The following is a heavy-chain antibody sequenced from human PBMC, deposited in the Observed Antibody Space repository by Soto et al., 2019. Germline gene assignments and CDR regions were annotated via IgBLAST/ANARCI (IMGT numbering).Heavy chain of an antibody. Sequence: PGGSLRLSCAASGFTFSSYGMHWVRQAPGKGLEWVAVISYDGSNKYYADSVKGRFTISRDNSKNTLYLQMNSLRAEDTAVYYCAKDLRSSGWYPGDYWGQGTLVTVSS. CDR3: AKDLRSSGWYPGDY. J-gene: IGHJ4*02. D-gene: IGHD6-19*01. CDR1: GFTFSSYG. V-gene: IGHV3-30*18. CDR2: ISYDGSNK.